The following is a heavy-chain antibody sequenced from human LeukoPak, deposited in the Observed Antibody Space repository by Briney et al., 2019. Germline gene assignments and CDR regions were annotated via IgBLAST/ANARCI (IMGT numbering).Heavy chain of an antibody. J-gene: IGHJ5*02. CDR2: IIPISGTT. CDR1: GGTFTSYA. Sequence: SVKVSCKTSGGTFTSYAITWVRQAPGQGLEWMGKIIPISGTTNYAQKFQGRVTFTADESTSTAYMELSSLRSEDTALYYCARKWRLGGNWFDPWGQGTLVTVSS. V-gene: IGHV1-69*15. D-gene: IGHD1-26*01. CDR3: ARKWRLGGNWFDP.